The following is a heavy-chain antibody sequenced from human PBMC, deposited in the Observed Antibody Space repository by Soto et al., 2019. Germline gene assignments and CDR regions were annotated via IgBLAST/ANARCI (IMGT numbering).Heavy chain of an antibody. Sequence: SETLSLTCTVSGGSVSSGSYYWSWIRQPPGKGLEWIGYIYYSGSTNYNPSLKSRVTISVDTSKNQFSLKLSSVTAADTAVYYCARGPIAVAGVDYWGQGTLVTVSS. CDR3: ARGPIAVAGVDY. V-gene: IGHV4-61*01. D-gene: IGHD6-19*01. CDR1: GGSVSSGSYY. J-gene: IGHJ4*02. CDR2: IYYSGST.